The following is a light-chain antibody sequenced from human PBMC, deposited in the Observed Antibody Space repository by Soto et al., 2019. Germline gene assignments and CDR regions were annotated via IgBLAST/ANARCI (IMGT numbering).Light chain of an antibody. CDR2: GAS. CDR3: QQYNNWPPWT. Sequence: EIVITQSPATLSVSPGERATLSCRASQSVSSNLAWYQQKPGQAPRLLIYGASTRATGIPARFSGSGSGKEFTLTISSLQSEDFAVYYCQQYNNWPPWTFGQGTKV. V-gene: IGKV3-15*01. J-gene: IGKJ1*01. CDR1: QSVSSN.